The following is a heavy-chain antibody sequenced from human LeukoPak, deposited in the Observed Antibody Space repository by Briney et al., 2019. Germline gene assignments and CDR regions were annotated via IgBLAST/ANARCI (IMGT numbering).Heavy chain of an antibody. CDR1: GFTFSNAW. J-gene: IGHJ5*02. V-gene: IGHV3-15*01. CDR3: TTDLFSGGLLIAVAGTNWFDP. Sequence: SGGSLRLSCAASGFTFSNAWMSWVRQAPGKGLEWVGRIKSKTDGGTTDYAAPVKGRFTISRDDSKNTLYLQMNSLKTEDTAVYYCTTDLFSGGLLIAVAGTNWFDPWGQGTLVTVSS. CDR2: IKSKTDGGTT. D-gene: IGHD6-19*01.